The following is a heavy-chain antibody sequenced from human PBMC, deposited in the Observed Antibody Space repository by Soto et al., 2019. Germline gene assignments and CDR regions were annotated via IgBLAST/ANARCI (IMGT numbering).Heavy chain of an antibody. J-gene: IGHJ4*02. CDR2: ISSSGSTI. CDR1: GFTFSSYE. V-gene: IGHV3-48*03. CDR3: ARWGNWKVADY. D-gene: IGHD1-1*01. Sequence: GGSLRLSCAASGFTFSSYEMNWVRQAPGKGLEWVSYISSSGSTIYYADSVKGRFTISRDNAKNSLYLQMNSLRAEDTAVYHCARWGNWKVADYWGQGTLVTVSS.